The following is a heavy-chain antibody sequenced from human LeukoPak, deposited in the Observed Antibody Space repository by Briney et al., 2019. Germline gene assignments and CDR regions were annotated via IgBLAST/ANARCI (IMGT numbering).Heavy chain of an antibody. CDR3: ARCLVGASHFDI. Sequence: ASVKVSCKASGGTFSSYAISWVRQAPGQGLEWMGRIIPIFGTANYAQKFQGRVTITTDESTSTAYMELSSLRSEDTAVYYCARCLVGASHFDIWGQGTMVTVSS. CDR1: GGTFSSYA. CDR2: IIPIFGTA. D-gene: IGHD1-26*01. V-gene: IGHV1-69*05. J-gene: IGHJ3*02.